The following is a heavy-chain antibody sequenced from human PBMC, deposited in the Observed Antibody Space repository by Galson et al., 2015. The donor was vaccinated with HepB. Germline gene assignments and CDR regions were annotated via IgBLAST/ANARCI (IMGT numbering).Heavy chain of an antibody. CDR3: ASYSYGIQNLYY. D-gene: IGHD5-18*01. CDR1: GFTFSSYS. J-gene: IGHJ4*02. V-gene: IGHV3-21*01. CDR2: ISSSSSYI. Sequence: SLRLSCAASGFTFSSYSMNWVRQAPGKGLEWVSSISSSSSYIYYADSVKGRFTISRDNAKNSLYLQMNSLRAEDTAVYYCASYSYGIQNLYYWGQGTLVTVSS.